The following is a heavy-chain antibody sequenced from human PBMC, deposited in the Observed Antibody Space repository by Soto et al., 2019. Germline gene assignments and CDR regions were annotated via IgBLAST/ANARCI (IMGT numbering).Heavy chain of an antibody. CDR1: GFTVSSFP. CDR2: ISSSGDGS. D-gene: IGHD6-19*01. J-gene: IGHJ4*02. CDR3: ARKVAGSI. Sequence: EMHLLESGGGLVQPGGSLRLSCAASGFTVSSFPMTWVRQAPGKGLEWVSSISSSGDGSFYADSVKGRFTISRDSSKHMLFLQLSSLRAEDTAVYYCARKVAGSIWGQGTLVTVSS. V-gene: IGHV3-23*01.